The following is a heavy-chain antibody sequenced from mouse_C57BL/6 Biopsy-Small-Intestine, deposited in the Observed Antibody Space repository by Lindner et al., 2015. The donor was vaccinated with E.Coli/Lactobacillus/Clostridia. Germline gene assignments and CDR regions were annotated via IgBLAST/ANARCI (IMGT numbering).Heavy chain of an antibody. D-gene: IGHD5-5*01. Sequence: VQLQESGAEFVRPGASVKLSCTASGFNIKDDYMHWVRQRPEQGLDWIGRIDPTNGNTKYVPKFQDKATITADTSSNTAYLQLTSLTSEDTAVYYCSGGLPFYYAMDYWGQGTSVTVSS. CDR1: GFNIKDDY. V-gene: IGHV14-3*02. CDR3: SGGLPFYYAMDY. CDR2: IDPTNGNT. J-gene: IGHJ4*01.